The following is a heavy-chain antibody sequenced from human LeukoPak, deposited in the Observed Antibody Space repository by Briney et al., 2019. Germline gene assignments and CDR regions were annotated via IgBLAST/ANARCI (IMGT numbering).Heavy chain of an antibody. CDR2: IRYDGRNK. D-gene: IGHD3-9*01. CDR1: GFTFSTYG. V-gene: IGHV3-30*02. J-gene: IGHJ4*02. CDR3: TRPSDISSPDY. Sequence: GGSLRLSCAASGFTFSTYGMHWVRQAPGKGLEWVAFIRYDGRNKYYADSVKGRFTISRDNSKNLVYLQMNSLRAEDTAVYYCTRPSDISSPDYWGQGTLVTVSS.